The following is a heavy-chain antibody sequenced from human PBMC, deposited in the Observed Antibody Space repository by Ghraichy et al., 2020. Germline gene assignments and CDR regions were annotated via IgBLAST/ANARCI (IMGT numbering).Heavy chain of an antibody. CDR2: IYHSGST. V-gene: IGHV4-30-2*01. D-gene: IGHD2-21*01. CDR3: ARVNGGAYDAFDI. Sequence: SETLSLTCAVSGGSISSGGYSWSWIRQPPGKGLEWIGYIYHSGSTYYNPSLKSRVTISVDRSKNQFSLKLSSVTAADTAVYYCARVNGGAYDAFDIWGQGTMVTVSS. J-gene: IGHJ3*02. CDR1: GGSISSGGYS.